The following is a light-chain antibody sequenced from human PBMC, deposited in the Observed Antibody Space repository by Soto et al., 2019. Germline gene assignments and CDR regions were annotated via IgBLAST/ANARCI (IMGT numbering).Light chain of an antibody. CDR1: QSISSY. CDR2: AAS. Sequence: DIKMTQSPSSLSASVGDRVTITCRASQSISSYLNWYQQKPRNAPKLLIYAASSLQSGVPSRFSGSGSGTDFTLTIRSPQTEDFATYYGQKSSSTSRCTLGQGTKGEI. J-gene: IGKJ1*01. V-gene: IGKV1-39*01. CDR3: QKSSSTSRCT.